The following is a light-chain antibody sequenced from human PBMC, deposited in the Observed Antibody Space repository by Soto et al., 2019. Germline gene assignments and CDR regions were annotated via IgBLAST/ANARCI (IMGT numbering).Light chain of an antibody. V-gene: IGLV2-23*01. Sequence: QSALTQPASVSGSPGQSITISCTGTSSDVGSYNLVSWYQQHPGKAPKLMIYEGSKRPSGVSNRFSGSKSGNTASLPISGLQAPDAAAYYCCSYAGSSTHVVFGGGTKLTVL. CDR2: EGS. CDR3: CSYAGSSTHVV. CDR1: SSDVGSYNL. J-gene: IGLJ2*01.